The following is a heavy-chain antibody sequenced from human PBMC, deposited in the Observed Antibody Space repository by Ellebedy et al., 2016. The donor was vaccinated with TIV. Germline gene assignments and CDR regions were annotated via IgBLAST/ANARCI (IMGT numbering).Heavy chain of an antibody. D-gene: IGHD4-17*01. Sequence: AASVKVSCKASAVSFTSYDISCLRQAPRQGLEWMGMIFPILCIAIYAQKFQGRVTITADKSTSTAYMELSSLRSEETAVYYCARDQKEEGTVTSDYWGQGTLVTVSS. CDR2: IFPILCIA. CDR1: AVSFTSYD. J-gene: IGHJ4*02. V-gene: IGHV1-69*04. CDR3: ARDQKEEGTVTSDY.